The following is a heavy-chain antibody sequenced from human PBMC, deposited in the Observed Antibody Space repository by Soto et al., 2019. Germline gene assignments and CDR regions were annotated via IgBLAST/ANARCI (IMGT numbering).Heavy chain of an antibody. V-gene: IGHV1-3*01. Sequence: ASVKVSCKASGYTFTGYSMHWVRQAPGQRLEWMGWINAGNGNTKYSQKFQGRVTITRDTSASTAYMELSSLRSEDTAVYYCARAVAVAADFDYWGQGTLVTVSS. CDR3: ARAVAVAADFDY. D-gene: IGHD6-19*01. CDR1: GYTFTGYS. CDR2: INAGNGNT. J-gene: IGHJ4*02.